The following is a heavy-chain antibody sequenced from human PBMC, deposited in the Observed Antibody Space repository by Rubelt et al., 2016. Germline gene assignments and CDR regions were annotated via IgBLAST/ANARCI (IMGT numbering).Heavy chain of an antibody. J-gene: IGHJ6*02. V-gene: IGHV4-31*02. D-gene: IGHD2-2*01. CDR2: YSGST. CDR3: ARELYCSSTSCYVDYYYGMDV. Sequence: YSGSTYYNPSLKSRVTISVDTSKNQFSLKLSSVTAADTAVYYCARELYCSSTSCYVDYYYGMDVWGQGTTVTVSS.